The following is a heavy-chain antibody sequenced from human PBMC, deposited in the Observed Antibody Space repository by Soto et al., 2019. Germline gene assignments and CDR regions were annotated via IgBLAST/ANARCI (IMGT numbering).Heavy chain of an antibody. J-gene: IGHJ5*02. D-gene: IGHD3-22*01. CDR1: GGTFSTYT. V-gene: IGHV1-69*08. CDR3: AGDPDSHYNDSHASSYP. CDR2: ISPIIGII. Sequence: QVQLVQSGAEVKKPGSSVKVSCKASGGTFSTYTITWVRQAPGQELEWMGRISPIIGIINYAQKFQGRVTITADKFTGTAYMELTRLRSDDTAVYYCAGDPDSHYNDSHASSYPWGQGTLVTVSS.